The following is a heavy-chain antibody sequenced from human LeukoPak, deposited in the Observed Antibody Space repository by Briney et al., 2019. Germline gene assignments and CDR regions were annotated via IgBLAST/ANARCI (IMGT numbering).Heavy chain of an antibody. V-gene: IGHV1-24*01. J-gene: IGHJ4*02. CDR3: ATYSGYAAY. CDR1: GYTLTELA. CDR2: FDPEDVET. Sequence: ASVKVSCKFSGYTLTELAIHWVRQAPGKGLEWMGGFDPEDVETIYAQKFQGRVTMTEDTYTDTAYMELSSLRSEDTAVYYCATYSGYAAYWGQGTLVSVSS. D-gene: IGHD5-12*01.